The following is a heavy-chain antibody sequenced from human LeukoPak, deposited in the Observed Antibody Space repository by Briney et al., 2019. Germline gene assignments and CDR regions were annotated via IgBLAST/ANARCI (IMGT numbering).Heavy chain of an antibody. V-gene: IGHV3-9*01. D-gene: IGHD3-3*01. CDR2: ISWNSGST. CDR3: AIFGVAHPDY. J-gene: IGHJ4*02. CDR1: VFTFYDYA. Sequence: ALRLSCAASVFTFYDYAMHRVRPAPGKGLEWVSGISWNSGSTDSADSLKGPYTLSRDNAQKSLYLQMNGLSADDTALYFCAIFGVAHPDYWGQGTLVTVSS.